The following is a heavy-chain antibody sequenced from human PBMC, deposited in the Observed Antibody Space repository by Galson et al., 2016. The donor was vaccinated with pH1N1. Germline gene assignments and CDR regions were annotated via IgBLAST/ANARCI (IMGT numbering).Heavy chain of an antibody. J-gene: IGHJ5*02. CDR1: GFTFSNFG. CDR3: AKDIDWGAFQS. Sequence: SLRLSCAASGFTFSNFGIHWVRQAPGKGLEWVSGISPRGDITYYADFVKGRCTIFRDNSRNTVSLEMSSLRAEDTALYRCAKDIDWGAFQSWGQGTRVTVS. V-gene: IGHV3-23*01. CDR2: ISPRGDIT. D-gene: IGHD3-9*01.